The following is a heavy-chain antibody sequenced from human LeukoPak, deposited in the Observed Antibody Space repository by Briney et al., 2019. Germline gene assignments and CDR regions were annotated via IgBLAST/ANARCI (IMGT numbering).Heavy chain of an antibody. J-gene: IGHJ4*02. V-gene: IGHV3-7*04. CDR1: GFTFSRFW. CDR3: ARGTIAAAGYYYFDY. Sequence: PGGSLRLSCAASGFTFSRFWMNWVRQAPGRGLEWVANIDQSGGRNNYVDSVKGRFTISRDNAKNSLYLQMNSLRAEDTAVYYCARGTIAAAGYYYFDYWGQGTQVTVSS. CDR2: IDQSGGRN. D-gene: IGHD6-13*01.